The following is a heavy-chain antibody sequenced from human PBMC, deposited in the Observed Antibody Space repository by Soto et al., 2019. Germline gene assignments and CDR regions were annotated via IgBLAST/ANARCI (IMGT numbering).Heavy chain of an antibody. V-gene: IGHV4-39*01. Sequence: QLQLQESGPGLVKPSETLSLTCTVSGGSISSSSYYWGWIRQPPGKGLEWIGSIYYSGSTYYNPSLKSRVTISVDTSKTQFSRKLSSVTAADTAVYYCARHAPFYSRLVWHYYYYMDVWGKGTTVTVSS. CDR3: ARHAPFYSRLVWHYYYYMDV. CDR1: GGSISSSSYY. J-gene: IGHJ6*03. CDR2: IYYSGST. D-gene: IGHD4-4*01.